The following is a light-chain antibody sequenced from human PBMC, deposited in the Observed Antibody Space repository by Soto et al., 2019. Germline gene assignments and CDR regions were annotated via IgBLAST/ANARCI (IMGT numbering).Light chain of an antibody. CDR2: GAS. V-gene: IGKV3-20*01. Sequence: EIVLTQSPGTLSLSPGERATLSCRASQSVSSSYLAWYQQKPGQAPRLLIYGASSRATGIPDMFSGSGSGTDFTLTISRLAPEDFAVYYCQQYGSSPGTFGQGTKLEIK. CDR3: QQYGSSPGT. CDR1: QSVSSSY. J-gene: IGKJ2*02.